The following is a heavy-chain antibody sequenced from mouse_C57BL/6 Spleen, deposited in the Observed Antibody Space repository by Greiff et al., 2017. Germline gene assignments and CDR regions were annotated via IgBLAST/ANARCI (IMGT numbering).Heavy chain of an antibody. J-gene: IGHJ2*01. CDR2: IYPRDGST. CDR1: GYTFTDYT. V-gene: IGHV1-78*01. CDR3: ARREETGWDYFDY. D-gene: IGHD4-1*01. Sequence: QVQLQQSDAELVKPGASVKISCKASGYTFTDYTIHWMKQRPEQGLEWIGYIYPRDGSTKYNEKFKGKATLTADTSSSTAYMQLNSLTSEDSAVYFCARREETGWDYFDYWGQGTTLTVSS.